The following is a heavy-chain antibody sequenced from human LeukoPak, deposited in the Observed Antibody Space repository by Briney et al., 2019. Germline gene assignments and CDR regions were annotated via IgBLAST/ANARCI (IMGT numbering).Heavy chain of an antibody. D-gene: IGHD5-12*01. CDR2: IYY. CDR3: ASHSGYDSIDY. CDR1: DGSINSYY. J-gene: IGHJ4*02. Sequence: SETLSLTCSVSDGSINSYYWNWIRQPPGKGLEWIGYIYYNPSLKSRVTISVDTSKNQFSLKLSSVTAADTAVYYCASHSGYDSIDYWAREPWSPSPQ. V-gene: IGHV4-59*01.